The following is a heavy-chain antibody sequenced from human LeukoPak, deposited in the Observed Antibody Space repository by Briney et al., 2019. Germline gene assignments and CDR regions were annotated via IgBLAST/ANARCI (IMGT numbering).Heavy chain of an antibody. CDR2: ISYDGSNK. CDR3: AKGPIPYCSSTSCPNWFDP. CDR1: GFTFSSYG. V-gene: IGHV3-30*18. J-gene: IGHJ5*02. D-gene: IGHD2-2*01. Sequence: GGSLRLPCAASGFTFSSYGMHWVRQAPGKGLEWVAVISYDGSNKYYADSVKGRFTISRDNSKNTLYLQMNSLRAEDTAVYYCAKGPIPYCSSTSCPNWFDPWGQGTLVTVSS.